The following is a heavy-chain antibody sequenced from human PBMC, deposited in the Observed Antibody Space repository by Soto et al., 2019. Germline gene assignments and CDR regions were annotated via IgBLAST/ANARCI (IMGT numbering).Heavy chain of an antibody. Sequence: QPQLQESGPGLVKPWETLSLTCTVSGVSISSSSDYWGGIRQPPGKGLEWIGSIFYSGSTYYSPSLDSRVTISIDTSKNQFSLKLSSVTAADTAVYYCVRPVNFYYYYMDVWGKGTTVTVSS. J-gene: IGHJ6*03. CDR3: VRPVNFYYYYMDV. CDR2: IFYSGST. V-gene: IGHV4-39*01. CDR1: GVSISSSSDY.